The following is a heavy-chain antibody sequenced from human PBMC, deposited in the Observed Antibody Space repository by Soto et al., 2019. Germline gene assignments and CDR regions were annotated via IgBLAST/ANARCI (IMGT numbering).Heavy chain of an antibody. CDR3: ARVGYTSGHYFDY. V-gene: IGHV4-4*02. J-gene: IGHJ4*02. Sequence: SETLSLTCAVSGGSISSSNWWSWVRQPPGRGLEWIGEIYHSGSTYYNMSLKSRVTISVDKSNNQFSLKLTSMTAADSAVYYCARVGYTSGHYFDYWGQGTLVTVSS. CDR1: GGSISSSNW. D-gene: IGHD5-18*01. CDR2: IYHSGST.